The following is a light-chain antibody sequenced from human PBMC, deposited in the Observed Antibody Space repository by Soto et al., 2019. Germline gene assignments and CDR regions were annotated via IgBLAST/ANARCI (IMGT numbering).Light chain of an antibody. J-gene: IGKJ5*01. V-gene: IGKV1-9*01. CDR3: QLLNAYPLT. CDR2: GAS. CDR1: QGTSSY. Sequence: DIQMTQSPSSLSASVGDRVTITCRASQGTSSYLAWFQQKPGRAPKLLIYGASTLQSGVPARFSGSGSGTDFTLTISNLQPYDFATYYCQLLNAYPLTFGQVTRLEIK.